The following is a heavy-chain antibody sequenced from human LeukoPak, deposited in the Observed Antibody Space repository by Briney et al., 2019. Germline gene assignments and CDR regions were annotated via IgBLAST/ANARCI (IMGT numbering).Heavy chain of an antibody. Sequence: GGSLRLSCVASGFTVSGFYMSWVRQAPGKGLEWVSLLYTDDTTFYADSVEGRFTLSRDDSTHTIYLQMNSLRVEDTALYYCARGGVNYWNPRYWGQGTLVTVSS. CDR3: ARGGVNYWNPRY. CDR1: GFTVSGFY. CDR2: LYTDDTT. V-gene: IGHV3-53*01. D-gene: IGHD1-1*01. J-gene: IGHJ4*02.